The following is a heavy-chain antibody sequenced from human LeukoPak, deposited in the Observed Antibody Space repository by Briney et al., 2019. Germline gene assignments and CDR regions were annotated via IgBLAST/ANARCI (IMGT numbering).Heavy chain of an antibody. J-gene: IGHJ4*02. CDR2: MNPNSGNT. V-gene: IGHV1-8*03. CDR3: ARVDYYDSSGYPDY. D-gene: IGHD3-22*01. CDR1: GYTFTSYD. Sequence: ASVKLSCKASGYTFTSYDINWVRQATGQGLEWMGWMNPNSGNTGYEKKLQGRVTITTDTSTSTAYMELRSQRSDDSAVYYGARVDYYDSSGYPDYWGQGTLVTVSS.